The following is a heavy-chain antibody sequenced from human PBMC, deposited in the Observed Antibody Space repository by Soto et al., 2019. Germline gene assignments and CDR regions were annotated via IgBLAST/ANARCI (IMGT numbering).Heavy chain of an antibody. D-gene: IGHD2-2*01. CDR3: ARDRGPALVVEPALGLYGMDV. J-gene: IGHJ6*02. CDR1: GYTFTGYY. V-gene: IGHV1-2*04. CDR2: INPNSGGT. Sequence: ASVKVSCKASGYTFTGYYMHWVRQAPGQGLEWMGWINPNSGGTNYAQKFQGWVTMTRDTSISTAYMELSRLRSDDTAVYYCARDRGPALVVEPALGLYGMDVWGQGTTVTVSS.